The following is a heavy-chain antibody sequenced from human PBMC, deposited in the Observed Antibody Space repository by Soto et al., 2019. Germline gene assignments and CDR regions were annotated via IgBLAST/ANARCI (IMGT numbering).Heavy chain of an antibody. V-gene: IGHV3-15*07. CDR1: GFTFSIAW. CDR2: IKSKTDGGTT. D-gene: IGHD2-15*01. Sequence: PGGSLRLSCAASGFTFSIAWMNWVRQAPGKGLEWVGRIKSKTDGGTTDYAAPVKGRFTISRDDSKNTLYLQMNSLKTEDTAVYYCLVSYYYYGMDVWGQGTTVTVSS. J-gene: IGHJ6*02. CDR3: LVSYYYYGMDV.